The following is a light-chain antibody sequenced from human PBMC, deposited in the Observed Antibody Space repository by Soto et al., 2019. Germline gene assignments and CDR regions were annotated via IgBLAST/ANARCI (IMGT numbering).Light chain of an antibody. CDR1: QSLLHTNGYNY. CDR2: SGS. J-gene: IGKJ3*01. CDR3: MLTLETPRT. V-gene: IGKV2-28*01. Sequence: IVLTQSPLSLPVTPGEPASISCRSSQSLLHTNGYNYLDWYLQKPGQSPQLLIYSGSNRASGVPDRFSGSGSGADFTLKISRVQAEDVGVYYCMLTLETPRTFGPGTKVAIK.